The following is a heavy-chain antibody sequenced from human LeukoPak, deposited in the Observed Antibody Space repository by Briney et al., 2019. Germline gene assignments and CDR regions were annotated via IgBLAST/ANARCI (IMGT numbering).Heavy chain of an antibody. CDR2: INTDGSIT. Sequence: PGGSLRLSCAASGFTFSTYLMHWVRHAPGKGLVWVSRINTDGSITTYADSVKGRFTISRDNAKNTLYLQMNSLRDEDTAVYYCASGVYYFDYWGQGTLVTVSS. D-gene: IGHD2/OR15-2a*01. CDR3: ASGVYYFDY. J-gene: IGHJ4*02. V-gene: IGHV3-74*03. CDR1: GFTFSTYL.